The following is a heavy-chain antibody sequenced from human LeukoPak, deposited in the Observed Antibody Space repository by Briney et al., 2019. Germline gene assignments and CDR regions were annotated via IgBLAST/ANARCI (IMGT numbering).Heavy chain of an antibody. V-gene: IGHV3-48*04. Sequence: GGSLRLSCAASGFTFSSYSMNWVRQAPGKGLEWVSYISSSSSTIYYADSVKGRFTISRDNAKNSLYLQMNSLRAEDTAVYYAVLDSSGYSLFDYWGQGTLVTVSS. CDR1: GFTFSSYS. J-gene: IGHJ4*02. D-gene: IGHD3-22*01. CDR2: ISSSSSTI. CDR3: VLDSSGYSLFDY.